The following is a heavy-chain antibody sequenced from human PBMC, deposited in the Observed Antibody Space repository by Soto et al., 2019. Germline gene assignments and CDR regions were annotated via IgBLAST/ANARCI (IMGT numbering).Heavy chain of an antibody. Sequence: SETLSLTCAVSGGSISSGGYSWSWIRQPPGKGLEWIGYIYHSGSTYYNPSLKSRVTISVDRSKNQFSLKLSSVTAADTAVYYCASGYYDILTGYKFYYDVMDFRGQGSTVSVSS. CDR3: ASGYYDILTGYKFYYDVMDF. CDR1: GGSISSGGYS. J-gene: IGHJ6*02. D-gene: IGHD3-9*01. V-gene: IGHV4-30-2*01. CDR2: IYHSGST.